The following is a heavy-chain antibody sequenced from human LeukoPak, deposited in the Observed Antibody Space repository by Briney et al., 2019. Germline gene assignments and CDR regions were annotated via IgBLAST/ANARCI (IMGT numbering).Heavy chain of an antibody. CDR3: AKDRDLLFAHCWFDL. CDR2: ISISGGSA. V-gene: IGHV3-23*01. CDR1: GFTFSTYA. J-gene: IGHJ5*02. Sequence: GGSQRLSCAASGFTFSTYAMSWVRQAPGKGLEWVSGISISGGSAYYADSVKGRFTISRDNSKNTLYLQMDRLRAEDTAVYYCAKDRDLLFAHCWFDLWGQGTLVTVSS. D-gene: IGHD3-10*01.